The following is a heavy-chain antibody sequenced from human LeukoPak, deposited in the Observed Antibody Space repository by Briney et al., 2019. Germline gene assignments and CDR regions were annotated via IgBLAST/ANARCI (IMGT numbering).Heavy chain of an antibody. V-gene: IGHV3-30*18. Sequence: GGSLRLSCAASGFTFSSYGMHWVRQAPGKGLEWVAVISYDGSNKYYADSVKGRFTISRDNSKNTLYLQMSSLRAEDTAVYYCAKDRDGYNLESKFDYWGQGTLVTVSS. D-gene: IGHD5-24*01. CDR1: GFTFSSYG. CDR2: ISYDGSNK. CDR3: AKDRDGYNLESKFDY. J-gene: IGHJ4*02.